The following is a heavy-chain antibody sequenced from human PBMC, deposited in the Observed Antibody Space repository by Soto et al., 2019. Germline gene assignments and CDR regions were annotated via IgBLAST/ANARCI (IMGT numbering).Heavy chain of an antibody. V-gene: IGHV3-43*01. J-gene: IGHJ4*02. Sequence: EVQLVESGGVVVQPGGSLRLSCAASGFTFDDYTMHWVRQAPGKGLEWVSLISWDGGSTNYADSVKGRFTISRDNSKNSLYLQMNSLRTEDSALYYCAKDINYGDNYFDYWGQGTLVTVSS. CDR3: AKDINYGDNYFDY. CDR2: ISWDGGST. CDR1: GFTFDDYT. D-gene: IGHD4-17*01.